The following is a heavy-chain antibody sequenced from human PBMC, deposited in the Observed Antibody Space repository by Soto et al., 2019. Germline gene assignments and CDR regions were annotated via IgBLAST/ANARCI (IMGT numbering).Heavy chain of an antibody. CDR2: ISDNGRYT. V-gene: IGHV3-11*05. Sequence: QVLLVESGGGLVKPGGSLRLSCAASGFTFSDYYMSWIRQAPGKGLEWISYISDNGRYTNYADSVEGRFTISRDNAKNSLYLQMNSLRAEDTAVYYCAREMIDPTKYFDYWGQGTLVTVSS. D-gene: IGHD2-21*01. J-gene: IGHJ4*02. CDR3: AREMIDPTKYFDY. CDR1: GFTFSDYY.